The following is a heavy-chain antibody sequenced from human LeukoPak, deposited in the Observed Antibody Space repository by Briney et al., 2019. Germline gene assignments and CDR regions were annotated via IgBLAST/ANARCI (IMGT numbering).Heavy chain of an antibody. V-gene: IGHV3-30*04. CDR2: ISYDGSNK. CDR3: TTLVTLSYYMDV. CDR1: GFTFSSYA. Sequence: GGSLRLSCAASGFTFSSYAMHWVRQAPGKGLEWVAVISYDGSNKYYADSVKGRFTISRDNSKNTLYLQMNSLKTEDTAVYYCTTLVTLSYYMDVWGKGTTVTISS. J-gene: IGHJ6*03. D-gene: IGHD1-14*01.